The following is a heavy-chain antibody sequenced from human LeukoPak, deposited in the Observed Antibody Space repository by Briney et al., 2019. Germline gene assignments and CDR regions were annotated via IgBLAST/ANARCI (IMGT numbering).Heavy chain of an antibody. V-gene: IGHV1-2*02. CDR2: INPNRGAT. CDR1: GYTFTGYY. CDR3: ASGYSSSGDDAFDI. D-gene: IGHD6-13*01. J-gene: IGHJ3*02. Sequence: SVKVSSKASGYTFTGYYLHWARHPPGEGLVGRGGINPNRGATDYAQKFQGRITMTRGTSISTADMELSRLRSGDTAGYYCASGYSSSGDDAFDIWGQGTMVTVSS.